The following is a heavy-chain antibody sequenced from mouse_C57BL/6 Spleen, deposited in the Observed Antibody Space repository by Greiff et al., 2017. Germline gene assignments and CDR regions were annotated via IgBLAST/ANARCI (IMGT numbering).Heavy chain of an antibody. CDR2: IYPGDGDT. V-gene: IGHV1-82*01. J-gene: IGHJ4*01. CDR1: GYAFSSSW. D-gene: IGHD3-2*02. Sequence: VQLQQSGPELVKPGASVKISCKASGYAFSSSWMNWVKQRPGKGLEWIGRIYPGDGDTNYNGKFKGKATLTADKSSSTAYMQLSSLTSEDSAVYVCARGDSSGYGGSMDYWGQGTSVTVSS. CDR3: ARGDSSGYGGSMDY.